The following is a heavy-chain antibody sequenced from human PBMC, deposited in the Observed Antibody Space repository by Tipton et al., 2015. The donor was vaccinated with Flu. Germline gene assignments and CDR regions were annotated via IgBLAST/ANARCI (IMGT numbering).Heavy chain of an antibody. J-gene: IGHJ5*02. D-gene: IGHD2-2*03. V-gene: IGHV3-7*01. CDR2: INQDGSEK. CDR3: AGFAVAP. CDR1: GFTFSSYW. Sequence: SLRLSCAASGFTFSSYWMTWVRQAPGKGLQWVANINQDGSEKYYVDSVKGRFTISRDDAKKSLYLQMNSLRAEDTAVYYCAGFAVAPWGQGTLVTVSS.